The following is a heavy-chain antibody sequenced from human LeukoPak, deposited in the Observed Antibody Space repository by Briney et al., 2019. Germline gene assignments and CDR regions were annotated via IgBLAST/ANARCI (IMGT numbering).Heavy chain of an antibody. Sequence: ASVKVSCKASGYTFTGYYMHWVRQAPGQGLEWMGWINPNSGGANYAQKFQGRVTMTRDTSISTAYMELSRLRSDDTAVYYCARVRWLRRGDWFDPWGRGTLVTVSS. CDR3: ARVRWLRRGDWFDP. CDR2: INPNSGGA. CDR1: GYTFTGYY. J-gene: IGHJ5*02. V-gene: IGHV1-2*02. D-gene: IGHD6-19*01.